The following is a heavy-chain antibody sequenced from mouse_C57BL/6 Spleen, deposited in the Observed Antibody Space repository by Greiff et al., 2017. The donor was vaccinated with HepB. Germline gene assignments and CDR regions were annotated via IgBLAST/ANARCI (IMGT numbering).Heavy chain of an antibody. CDR1: GYAFSSSW. V-gene: IGHV1-82*01. CDR2: IYPGDGDT. J-gene: IGHJ2*01. Sequence: QVQLQQSGPELVKPGASVKISCKASGYAFSSSWMNWVKQRPGKGLEWIGRIYPGDGDTNYNGKFKGKATLTADKSSSTAYMQLSSLTSEDSAVYFCARWTTGVATFDYWGQGTTLTVSS. D-gene: IGHD1-1*01. CDR3: ARWTTGVATFDY.